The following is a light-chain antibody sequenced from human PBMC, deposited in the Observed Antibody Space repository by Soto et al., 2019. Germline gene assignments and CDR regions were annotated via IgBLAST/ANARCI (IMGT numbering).Light chain of an antibody. CDR2: DAS. CDR3: QERTGWPPWT. J-gene: IGKJ1*01. CDR1: QSVSLS. Sequence: EIVLTQSPATLSLSPGGRATLSSRASQSVSLSLAWYQQKPGQAPRLLIYDASKRASGFPARFSGSGSGTVFTLTISSLEPEDFAVHYCQERTGWPPWTFGQGTKVEIE. V-gene: IGKV3-11*01.